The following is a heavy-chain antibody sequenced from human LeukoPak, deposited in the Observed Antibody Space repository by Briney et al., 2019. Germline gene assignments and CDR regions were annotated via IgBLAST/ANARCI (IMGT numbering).Heavy chain of an antibody. J-gene: IGHJ3*02. CDR2: ISYDGSNK. Sequence: GGSLRLSCAASGFTFSSYGMHWVRQAPGKGLEWVAVISYDGSNKYYADSVKGRFTISRDNSKNTLYLQMNSLRAEDTAVYYCAKDLMGVHGSGYYGDAFDIWGQGTMVTVSS. D-gene: IGHD3-3*01. CDR1: GFTFSSYG. V-gene: IGHV3-30*18. CDR3: AKDLMGVHGSGYYGDAFDI.